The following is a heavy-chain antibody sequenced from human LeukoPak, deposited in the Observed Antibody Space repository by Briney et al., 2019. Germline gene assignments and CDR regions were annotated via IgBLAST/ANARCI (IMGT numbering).Heavy chain of an antibody. V-gene: IGHV1-69*02. CDR2: IIPILGIA. D-gene: IGHD6-13*01. Sequence: SVKVSCKASGGTFSSYTISWVRQAPGQGLEWMGRIIPILGIANYAQKFQGRVTITADKSTSTAYMELSSLRAEDTAVYYCASTLIMAAATNWFDPWGQGTLVTVSS. CDR1: GGTFSSYT. CDR3: ASTLIMAAATNWFDP. J-gene: IGHJ5*02.